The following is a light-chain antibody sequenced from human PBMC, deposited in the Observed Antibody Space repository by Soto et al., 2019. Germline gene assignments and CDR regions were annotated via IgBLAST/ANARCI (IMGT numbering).Light chain of an antibody. Sequence: ESVLTQSPGTLSLSPGERATLSCRAIQSVSSNYLAWYQQKPGQAPRLLIYGASTRATGIPDRFSGSESGTDFTLTISRLEPEDSAVYYCQQYGSSPTWTFGQGTKVDIK. V-gene: IGKV3-20*01. CDR1: QSVSSNY. CDR2: GAS. J-gene: IGKJ1*01. CDR3: QQYGSSPTWT.